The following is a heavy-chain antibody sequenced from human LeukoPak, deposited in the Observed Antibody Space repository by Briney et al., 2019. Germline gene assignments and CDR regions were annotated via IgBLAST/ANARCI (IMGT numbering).Heavy chain of an antibody. J-gene: IGHJ5*01. V-gene: IGHV3-74*03. Sequence: GGSLRLSCRVSGFTSAHYWMHWVRQAPGKALVWAARINGDGGSTMHADSVKGRFTISRDNRKDTLYLQMNALSADDTAIYYCARERGNSWFAFDSWGQGTLVTVSS. CDR2: INGDGGST. D-gene: IGHD3-10*01. CDR3: ARERGNSWFAFDS. CDR1: GFTSAHYW.